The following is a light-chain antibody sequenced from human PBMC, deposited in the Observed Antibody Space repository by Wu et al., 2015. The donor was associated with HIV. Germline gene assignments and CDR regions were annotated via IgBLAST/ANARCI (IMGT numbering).Light chain of an antibody. Sequence: EIVLTQSPGTLSLSPGQRATLSCRASQSVNSDYLAWYQQKPGQAPRLLIFGASSRATGIPDRFSGSGSGTDFTLTIRRLEPEDFAVYYCRQYGSSPYTFGQGTKLEI. J-gene: IGKJ2*01. CDR2: GAS. CDR3: RQYGSSPYT. V-gene: IGKV3-20*01. CDR1: QSVNSDY.